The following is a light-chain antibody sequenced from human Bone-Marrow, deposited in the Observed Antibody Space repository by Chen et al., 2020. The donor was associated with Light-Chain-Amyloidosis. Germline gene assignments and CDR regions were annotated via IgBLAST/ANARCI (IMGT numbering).Light chain of an antibody. Sequence: DIQLTQSPSSLSASVGDRVTITCRTSQSVSSYLNWYQQRPGKAPKLLLYATTTLPNEVPARFRGSGSGAEFTLPISSLRAEDFATDYCQQSFRSPPTFGQGTNVGIK. CDR2: ATT. V-gene: IGKV1-39*01. CDR1: QSVSSY. CDR3: QQSFRSPPT. J-gene: IGKJ1*01.